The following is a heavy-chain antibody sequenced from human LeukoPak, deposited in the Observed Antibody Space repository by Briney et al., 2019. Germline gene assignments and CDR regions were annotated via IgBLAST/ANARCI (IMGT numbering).Heavy chain of an antibody. J-gene: IGHJ6*02. CDR3: ARGPPPIVVVVAATHRGYYGMDV. V-gene: IGHV4-39*01. CDR2: IYYSGST. CDR1: GGSISSSSYY. D-gene: IGHD2-15*01. Sequence: PSETLSLTCTVSGGSISSSSYYWGWIRQPPGKGLEWIGSIYYSGSTYYNPSLKSRVTISVDTSKNQFSLKLSSVTAADTAVYYCARGPPPIVVVVAATHRGYYGMDVWGQGTTVTVSS.